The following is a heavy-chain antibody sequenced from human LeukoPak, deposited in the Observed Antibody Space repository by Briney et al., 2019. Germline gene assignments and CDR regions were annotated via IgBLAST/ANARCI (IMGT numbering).Heavy chain of an antibody. CDR1: GFTFNSYS. CDR2: ISSSSSYM. D-gene: IGHD4-17*01. Sequence: GGSLRLSCAASGFTFNSYSMNWVRQAPGKGLEWVPSISSSSSYMYYADSVKGRFTISRDNAKNSLYLQMNSLSAEDTAMYYCASRTTGNYDAFDIWGQGTMVTVSS. J-gene: IGHJ3*02. V-gene: IGHV3-21*01. CDR3: ASRTTGNYDAFDI.